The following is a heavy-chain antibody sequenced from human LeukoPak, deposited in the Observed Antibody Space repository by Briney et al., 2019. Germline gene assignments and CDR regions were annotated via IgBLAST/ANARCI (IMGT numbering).Heavy chain of an antibody. CDR2: ISWNSGSI. V-gene: IGHV3-9*01. CDR1: GFTFDDYD. CDR3: AKVRLSDDAFDI. Sequence: PGGSLRLFCAASGFTFDDYDMHWVRQAPGKGLEWVSGISWNSGSIGYADSVKGRFTISRDNAKNSLYLQMNSLRAEDTALYYCAKVRLSDDAFDIWGQGTMVTVSS. J-gene: IGHJ3*02.